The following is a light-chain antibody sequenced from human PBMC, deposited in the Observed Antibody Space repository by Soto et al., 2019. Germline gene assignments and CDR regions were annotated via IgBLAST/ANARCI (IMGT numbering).Light chain of an antibody. V-gene: IGLV2-23*01. J-gene: IGLJ1*01. CDR1: SSDVGNYNL. CDR2: EGS. CDR3: CSYAGSSTYD. Sequence: QSALTQPASVSGSPGQSITISCTGTSSDVGNYNLVSWYQQHPGKAPKLMIYEGSKRPSGVSNRFSGSKSGNTASLTISIIQAEDEADYYCCSYAGSSTYDFGTGTKVTVL.